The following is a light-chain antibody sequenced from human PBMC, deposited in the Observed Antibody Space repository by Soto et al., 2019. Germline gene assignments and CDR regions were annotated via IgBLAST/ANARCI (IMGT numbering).Light chain of an antibody. CDR2: NNH. Sequence: QSVLTQPPSVSGAPGQSVTISCTGTSSNIGAGYDIHWYQQPPGTAPKLVIYNNHNRPSGVPDRFSGSKSGTSGSLVISGLQSEDESDYYCAAWDDTLKRYVFGTGTKLTVL. CDR1: SSNIGAGYD. CDR3: AAWDDTLKRYV. V-gene: IGLV1-40*01. J-gene: IGLJ1*01.